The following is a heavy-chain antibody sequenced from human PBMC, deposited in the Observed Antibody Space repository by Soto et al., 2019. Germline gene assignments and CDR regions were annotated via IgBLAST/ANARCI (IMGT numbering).Heavy chain of an antibody. J-gene: IGHJ6*02. D-gene: IGHD3-3*01. CDR3: ARDKGGWSGMDV. Sequence: EEELVESGGGLVQPGGSLRLSCAASGFRFSNHWMSWVRQAPGKGLEWVAYIKEDGSEKYYADSVKGRFTLSRDNAKNSLYVEMDSLRDEDSAVYYCARDKGGWSGMDVCGQGTTVTVSS. V-gene: IGHV3-7*04. CDR2: IKEDGSEK. CDR1: GFRFSNHW.